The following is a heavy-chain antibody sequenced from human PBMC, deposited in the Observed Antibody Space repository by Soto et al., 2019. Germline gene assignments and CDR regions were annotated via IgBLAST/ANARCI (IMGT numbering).Heavy chain of an antibody. CDR2: ISTYSGNT. J-gene: IGHJ4*02. Sequence: GASVKVSCKASGYAFTSCGLSWVRQAPGQGLEWMGWISTYSGNTNYAQSLQGRVTMTTDTSTSTAYMELRSLNSDDTAIYYCARDKDHTFDYWGQGTPVTVSS. CDR1: GYAFTSCG. V-gene: IGHV1-18*01. CDR3: ARDKDHTFDY.